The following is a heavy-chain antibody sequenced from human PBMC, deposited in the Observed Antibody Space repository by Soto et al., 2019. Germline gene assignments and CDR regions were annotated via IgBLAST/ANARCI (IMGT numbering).Heavy chain of an antibody. CDR2: ITGGGGDTT. Sequence: EVHLLESGGGLVQPGGSLRLSCAASGFSFTGYAMSWVRQAPGKGLEWVAAITGGGGDTTYYADSVKGRLTISKDNSKNTVYLQMNRLRAEDTAVYYCPREMASTAKGVFGMWGQGTMVPVSS. D-gene: IGHD1-26*01. J-gene: IGHJ3*02. CDR3: PREMASTAKGVFGM. CDR1: GFSFTGYA. V-gene: IGHV3-23*01.